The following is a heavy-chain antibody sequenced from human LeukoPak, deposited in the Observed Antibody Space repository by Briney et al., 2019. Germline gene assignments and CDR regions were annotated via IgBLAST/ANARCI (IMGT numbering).Heavy chain of an antibody. CDR1: GFTFSDFA. Sequence: PGGSLRLSCAASGFTFSDFAMSWVRQAPGKGLEWVSAISGSGGSTFYADSVKGRFTISRDNSRNTLYLQMNSLRVEDTAVYYCARDYKYAFDNWGQGTLVTVSS. CDR2: ISGSGGST. D-gene: IGHD5-24*01. CDR3: ARDYKYAFDN. V-gene: IGHV3-23*01. J-gene: IGHJ4*02.